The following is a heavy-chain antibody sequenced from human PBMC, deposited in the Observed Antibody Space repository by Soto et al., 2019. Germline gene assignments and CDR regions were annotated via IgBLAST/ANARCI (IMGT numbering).Heavy chain of an antibody. CDR2: ISRSVDTI. CDR1: GFTFSDHY. D-gene: IGHD6-19*01. J-gene: IGHJ6*02. Sequence: PGGSLRLSCAASGFTFSDHYVSWIRQAPGIGLERVSYISRSVDTIYYADSVKGRFAISRDNAEKSLYLQMNSLRAEDTAVYYCARDRQWLVGGYQYYYYGMDVWGQGTTVTVSS. V-gene: IGHV3-11*04. CDR3: ARDRQWLVGGYQYYYYGMDV.